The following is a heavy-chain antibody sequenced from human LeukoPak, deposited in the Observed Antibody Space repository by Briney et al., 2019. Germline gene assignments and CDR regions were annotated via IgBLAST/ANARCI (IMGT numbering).Heavy chain of an antibody. V-gene: IGHV4-61*01. CDR3: ARDYSSSWGMNYYGMDV. Sequence: TSETLSLTCTVSGASVSSGSYYWSWIRQPPGKGLEWIGNIYYIGSTNHNPSLKSRVTISVDTSKNQFSLKLSSVTAADTAVYYCARDYSSSWGMNYYGMDVWGKGTTVTVSS. CDR1: GASVSSGSYY. J-gene: IGHJ6*04. CDR2: IYYIGST. D-gene: IGHD6-13*01.